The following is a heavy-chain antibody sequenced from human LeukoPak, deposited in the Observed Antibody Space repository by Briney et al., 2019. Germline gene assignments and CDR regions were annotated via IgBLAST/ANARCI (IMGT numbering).Heavy chain of an antibody. Sequence: PSETLSLTCAVYGGSFSGYYWSWIRQPPGKGLEWIGEINHSGSTNYNPSLKSRVTISVDTSKNQFSLKLSSVTAADTAVYYCARGVGYSSGWYRLGYWGQGTLVTVSS. J-gene: IGHJ4*02. V-gene: IGHV4-34*01. CDR1: GGSFSGYY. D-gene: IGHD6-19*01. CDR3: ARGVGYSSGWYRLGY. CDR2: INHSGST.